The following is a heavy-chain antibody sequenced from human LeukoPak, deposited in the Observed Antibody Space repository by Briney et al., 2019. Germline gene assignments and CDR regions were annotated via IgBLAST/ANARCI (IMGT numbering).Heavy chain of an antibody. CDR2: ISYDGSNK. V-gene: IGHV3-30*18. J-gene: IGHJ6*02. Sequence: GGSLRLSCAASGFTFSSYGIHWVRQAPGKGLEWVAVISYDGSNKYYADSVRGRFTISRDNPKNTLYLQMNSLRAEDTAVYYCAKAIVVVPAAIGYYYYYGMDVWGQGTTVTVSS. D-gene: IGHD2-2*01. CDR1: GFTFSSYG. CDR3: AKAIVVVPAAIGYYYYYGMDV.